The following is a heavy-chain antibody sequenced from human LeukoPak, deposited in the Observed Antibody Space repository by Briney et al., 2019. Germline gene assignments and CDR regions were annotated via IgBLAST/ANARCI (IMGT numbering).Heavy chain of an antibody. J-gene: IGHJ4*02. CDR1: GFTFSSYA. D-gene: IGHD3-16*01. CDR3: ARDQALYFSYGDY. V-gene: IGHV3-30*01. Sequence: PGRSLRLSCAASGFTFSSYAMHWVRQAPGKGLEWVAVISYDGSNKYYADSVRGRFTISRDNSKDTLYLQMNSLRAEDTAVYYCARDQALYFSYGDYWGQGTLVTVSS. CDR2: ISYDGSNK.